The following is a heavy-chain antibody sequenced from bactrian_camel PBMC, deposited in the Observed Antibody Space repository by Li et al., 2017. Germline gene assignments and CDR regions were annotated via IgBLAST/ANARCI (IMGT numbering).Heavy chain of an antibody. Sequence: HVQLVESGGGLVQPGGSLRPACAASGFVFRSHVMTWVRQAPGKRLECVSAVKSDGSVTYYADSVKGRFTISRDNSKNTVYLQMNSLKSEDTALYYCARGGTGWFVPFDWGQGTQVTVS. D-gene: IGHD5*01. J-gene: IGHJ4*01. V-gene: IGHV3S7*01. CDR2: VKSDGSVT. CDR1: GFVFRSHV. CDR3: ARGGTGWFVPFD.